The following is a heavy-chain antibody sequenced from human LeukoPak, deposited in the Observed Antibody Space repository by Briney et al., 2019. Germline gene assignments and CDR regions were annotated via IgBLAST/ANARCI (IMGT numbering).Heavy chain of an antibody. CDR2: IKQDGSEK. J-gene: IGHJ4*02. CDR1: AFTFNSYW. D-gene: IGHD1-14*01. V-gene: IGHV3-7*01. CDR3: TRYNNDHFDY. Sequence: GGSLRLSCAASAFTFNSYWMSWVRQAPGKGLEWVANIKQDGSEKYYVDSVKGRFTISRDNAKNTMSVQMDDLRAEDTAVYYCTRYNNDHFDYWGQGTLVTVSS.